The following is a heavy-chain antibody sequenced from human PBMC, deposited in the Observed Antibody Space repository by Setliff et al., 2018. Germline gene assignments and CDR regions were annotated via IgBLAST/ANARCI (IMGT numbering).Heavy chain of an antibody. CDR2: INHSGST. V-gene: IGHV4-34*01. CDR1: GGSFSDYY. D-gene: IGHD1-26*01. CDR3: ARGGSYRPYAFDT. Sequence: SETLSLTCAVYGGSFSDYYWSWIRQPPGKGLEWIGEINHSGSTNYNPSLKSRVTISLDTSKNQFSLTVTSVTAADTAVYYCARGGSYRPYAFDTWGQGTMVTVSS. J-gene: IGHJ3*02.